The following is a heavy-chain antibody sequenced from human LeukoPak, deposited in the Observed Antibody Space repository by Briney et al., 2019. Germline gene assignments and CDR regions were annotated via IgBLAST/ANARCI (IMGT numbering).Heavy chain of an antibody. V-gene: IGHV3-15*01. Sequence: GGSLRLSCAASGFTFSSYEMNWVRQAPGKGLEWVGRIKSKTDGGATDYAAPVKGRFTISRDDSKNTLYLQMNSLKTEDTAVYYCTTQLLWFGELSDAFDIWGQGTMVTVSS. D-gene: IGHD3-10*01. CDR3: TTQLLWFGELSDAFDI. CDR2: IKSKTDGGAT. J-gene: IGHJ3*02. CDR1: GFTFSSYE.